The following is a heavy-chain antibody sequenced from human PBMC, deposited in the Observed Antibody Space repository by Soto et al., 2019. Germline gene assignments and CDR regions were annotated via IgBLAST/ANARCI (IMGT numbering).Heavy chain of an antibody. J-gene: IGHJ5*02. V-gene: IGHV1-69*13. CDR1: GGTFSSYA. CDR3: ARDIVVVPAFVGPPPQAYGFWFDP. D-gene: IGHD2-2*01. Sequence: GASVKVSCKASGGTFSSYAISWVRQAPGQGLEWMGGIIPIFGTANYAQKFQGRVTITADESTSTAYMELSSLRSEDTAVYYCARDIVVVPAFVGPPPQAYGFWFDPWGQGTLVTVSS. CDR2: IIPIFGTA.